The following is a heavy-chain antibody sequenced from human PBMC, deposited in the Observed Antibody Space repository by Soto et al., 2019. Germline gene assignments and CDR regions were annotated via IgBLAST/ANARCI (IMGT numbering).Heavy chain of an antibody. CDR1: GFTFSSYD. CDR3: ATHSPSSRAFDI. CDR2: IGTAGDT. D-gene: IGHD2-15*01. Sequence: ESGGGLVQPGGSLRLSCAASGFTFSSYDMHWVRQATGKGLEWVSAIGTAGDTYYPGSVKGRFTISRENAKNSLYLQMNSLRAGDTAVYYCATHSPSSRAFDIWGQGTMVTVSS. V-gene: IGHV3-13*01. J-gene: IGHJ3*02.